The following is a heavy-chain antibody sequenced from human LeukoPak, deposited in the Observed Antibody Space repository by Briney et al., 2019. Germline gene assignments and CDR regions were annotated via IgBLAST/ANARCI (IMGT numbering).Heavy chain of an antibody. CDR3: ARDGGMGIAATGVDY. J-gene: IGHJ4*02. CDR2: IYTSGST. Sequence: SETLSLTCTVSGGSISSYYWSWIRQPAGKGLEWIGRIYTSGSTNYNPSLKSRVTISVDKSKNQFSLKLSPVTAADTAVYYCARDGGMGIAATGVDYWGQGTLVTVSS. V-gene: IGHV4-4*07. CDR1: GGSISSYY. D-gene: IGHD6-13*01.